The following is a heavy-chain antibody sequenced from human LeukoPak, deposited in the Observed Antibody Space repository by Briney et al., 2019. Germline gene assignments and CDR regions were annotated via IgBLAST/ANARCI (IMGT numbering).Heavy chain of an antibody. D-gene: IGHD3-10*01. J-gene: IGHJ4*02. V-gene: IGHV1-24*01. Sequence: VSVKVSCKVSGYTLTELSMHWVRQAPGKGLEWMGGFDPEDGETIYAQKFQGRVTMTEDTSTDTAYMELSSLRSEDTAVYYCATVSYGSGSYNDYWGQGTLVTVSS. CDR1: GYTLTELS. CDR3: ATVSYGSGSYNDY. CDR2: FDPEDGET.